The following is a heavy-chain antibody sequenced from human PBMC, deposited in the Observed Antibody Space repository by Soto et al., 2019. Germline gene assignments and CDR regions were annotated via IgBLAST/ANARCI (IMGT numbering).Heavy chain of an antibody. CDR3: ANSRLSPYCSSTSCYEGPLFDP. V-gene: IGHV3-23*01. D-gene: IGHD2-2*01. CDR2: ISGSGGST. CDR1: GFTFGSYA. J-gene: IGHJ5*02. Sequence: PGGSLRLSCAASGFTFGSYAMSWVGQGPGKGLEWVSAISGSGGSTYYADSVKGRFTISRDNSKNTLYLQMNSLRAEDTAVYYCANSRLSPYCSSTSCYEGPLFDPWGQGTLVTVSS.